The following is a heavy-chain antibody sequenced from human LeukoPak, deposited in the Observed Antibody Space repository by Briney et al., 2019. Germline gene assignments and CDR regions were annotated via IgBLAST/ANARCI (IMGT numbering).Heavy chain of an antibody. V-gene: IGHV3-48*03. Sequence: PGGSLRLSCGASGFVFNSYEMSWVRQAPGKGLEWLSYITGRGNTIYYADSVRGRFTISRDNAKLSLYLQMNTLRAEDTAIYYCARSLGPTKPFDFWGKGTPVTVSS. J-gene: IGHJ4*02. CDR3: ARSLGPTKPFDF. CDR2: ITGRGNTI. CDR1: GFVFNSYE. D-gene: IGHD5-24*01.